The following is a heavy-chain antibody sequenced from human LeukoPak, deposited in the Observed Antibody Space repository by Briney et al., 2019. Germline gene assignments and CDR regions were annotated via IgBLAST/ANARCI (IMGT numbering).Heavy chain of an antibody. CDR1: EYTFSNYW. J-gene: IGHJ4*02. Sequence: GESLKISCQGSEYTFSNYWIGWVRQMPGKGLEWMGIIFPDTSDNRSSPSSRGQVTISVDKSISTAFLQWSSLKASDTAVYYCVLASYNTYFFEYWGQGTPVTVSS. CDR2: IFPDTSDN. CDR3: VLASYNTYFFEY. V-gene: IGHV5-51*01. D-gene: IGHD1-14*01.